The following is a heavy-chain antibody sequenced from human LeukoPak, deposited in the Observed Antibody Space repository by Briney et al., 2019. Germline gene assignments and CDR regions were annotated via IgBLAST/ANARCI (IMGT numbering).Heavy chain of an antibody. Sequence: GGSLRLSCAASGFTFSDYAMTWVRQAPGKGLEWVSGISASGDGKYYAESVKDRFTISRDNSKNTVNLQMTSLRAEDTAVYYCAKYISSAFFDYWGQGTLVTVSS. CDR3: AKYISSAFFDY. CDR1: GFTFSDYA. D-gene: IGHD3-10*01. V-gene: IGHV3-23*01. J-gene: IGHJ4*02. CDR2: ISASGDGK.